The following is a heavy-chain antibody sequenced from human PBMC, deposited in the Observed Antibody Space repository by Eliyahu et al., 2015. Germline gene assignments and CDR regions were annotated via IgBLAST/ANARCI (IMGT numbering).Heavy chain of an antibody. CDR2: MNPNSGNT. Sequence: QVQLVQSGAEVKKPGAXVKVSCKXSGYXXTSYXINWVRQATGQGLEXMGWMNPNSGNTGYAQKFQGRVTMTRNTSISTAYMELSSLRSEDTAVYYCARSSGYSNSYGMDVWGQGTTVTVSS. J-gene: IGHJ6*02. V-gene: IGHV1-8*01. CDR1: GYXXTSYX. CDR3: ARSSGYSNSYGMDV. D-gene: IGHD4-11*01.